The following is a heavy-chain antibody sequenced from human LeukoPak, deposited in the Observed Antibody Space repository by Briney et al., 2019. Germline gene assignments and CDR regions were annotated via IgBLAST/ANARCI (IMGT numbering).Heavy chain of an antibody. CDR2: IKQDGSEK. V-gene: IGHV3-7*01. D-gene: IGHD3-3*01. CDR3: ARDNGVVHGVYYMDV. Sequence: GPLSLSCPASGSPFINYWMTWVRQAPGKGLEWVADIKQDGSEKLYVKSVRGRFTIYRDNAKMSLFLQMNSLRAEDTAVYYCARDNGVVHGVYYMDVWGKGTTVTVS. J-gene: IGHJ6*03. CDR1: GSPFINYW.